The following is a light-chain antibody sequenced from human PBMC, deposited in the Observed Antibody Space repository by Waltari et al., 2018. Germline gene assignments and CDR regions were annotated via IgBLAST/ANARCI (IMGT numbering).Light chain of an antibody. J-gene: IGKJ4*01. V-gene: IGKV1-39*01. Sequence: DIQMTQSPSSLSASVGDRVTITCRASQSISSYLNCYQQKPGKAPKLLIYAASSLQSGVPSRFSGSGSGTDFTLTISSLQPEDFATYYCQQSYSTPQTFGGGTKVEIK. CDR2: AAS. CDR3: QQSYSTPQT. CDR1: QSISSY.